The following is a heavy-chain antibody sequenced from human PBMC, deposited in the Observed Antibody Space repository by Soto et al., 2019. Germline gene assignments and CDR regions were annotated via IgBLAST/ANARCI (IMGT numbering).Heavy chain of an antibody. Sequence: QVQLVQSEGELRQPGASVTVSCRASGYTFTSYGIIWVRQAPGQGLEWMGYISPNSGATTYAQNLQGRLTLTTDTSTSTAYMELRSLSSDDTAIYYCVGEMWTRSGSQNLFDYWGLGALVTVSS. CDR2: ISPNSGAT. CDR1: GYTFTSYG. J-gene: IGHJ4*02. D-gene: IGHD6-25*01. V-gene: IGHV1-18*01. CDR3: VGEMWTRSGSQNLFDY.